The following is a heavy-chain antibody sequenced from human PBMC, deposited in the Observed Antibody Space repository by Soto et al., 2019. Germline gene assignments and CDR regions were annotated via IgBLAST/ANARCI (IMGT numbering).Heavy chain of an antibody. CDR1: GDIFTTYG. CDR2: NYAKNDHT. Sequence: ASVKVSCKDSGDIFTTYGISWVRKAPGQGLERMGWNYAKNDHTKYVQRIPGRVTETIXTXXNXXXMXLXXLKXDXTAVYYCARHIDRNLDYWGQGALVTVSS. J-gene: IGHJ4*02. D-gene: IGHD1-1*01. CDR3: ARHIDRNLDY. V-gene: IGHV1-18*01.